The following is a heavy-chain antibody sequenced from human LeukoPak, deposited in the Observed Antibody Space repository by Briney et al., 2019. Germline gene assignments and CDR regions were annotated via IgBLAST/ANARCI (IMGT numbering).Heavy chain of an antibody. D-gene: IGHD4-17*01. CDR2: IKQDGSEK. Sequence: PGGSLRLSCAASGFTFSSYWMSWVRQAPGKGLEWVANIKQDGSEKYYVDSVKGRFTISRDNAKNSLYLQMNSLRAEDTAVYYCARDVSLGSYGDVSVVHRFDPWGQGTLVTVSS. CDR3: ARDVSLGSYGDVSVVHRFDP. V-gene: IGHV3-7*01. CDR1: GFTFSSYW. J-gene: IGHJ5*02.